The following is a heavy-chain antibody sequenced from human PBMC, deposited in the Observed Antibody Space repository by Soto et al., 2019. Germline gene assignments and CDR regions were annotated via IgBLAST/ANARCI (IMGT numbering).Heavy chain of an antibody. CDR3: ASTSRTTGVY. D-gene: IGHD1-7*01. Sequence: PSGSLELCCAASGVTFSSSWMSWVRQAPGKGLEWVANIKQDGSEKYYVDSVKGRFTISRDNAKNSLYLQMNSLRAEDTAVYYCASTSRTTGVYWGQGTLVTVSS. V-gene: IGHV3-7*01. CDR1: GVTFSSSW. CDR2: IKQDGSEK. J-gene: IGHJ4*02.